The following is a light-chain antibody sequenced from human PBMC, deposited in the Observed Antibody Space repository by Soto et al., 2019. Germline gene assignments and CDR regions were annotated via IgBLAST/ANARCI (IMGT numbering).Light chain of an antibody. CDR2: DGT. V-gene: IGLV2-23*01. CDR3: CSYVDSPFV. J-gene: IGLJ1*01. CDR1: SSDVGVFKL. Sequence: QSALTQPASVSGSPGQSVTISCTGTSSDVGVFKLVSWYQHHPGKAPQLIIYDGTKRPSGISNRFSGSTSGNTASLTISALQAADEAKYYCCSYVDSPFVFGIGTKLTVL.